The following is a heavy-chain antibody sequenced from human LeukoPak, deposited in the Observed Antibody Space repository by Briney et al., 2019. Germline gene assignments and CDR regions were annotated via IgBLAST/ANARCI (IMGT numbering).Heavy chain of an antibody. J-gene: IGHJ4*02. D-gene: IGHD3-10*01. CDR3: VRDTMVRGEFDY. CDR1: GDGVASNSAA. Sequence: PSQTLSLTCAISGDGVASNSAAWNWIRQSPSRVLEWLGRTYYRSRWHNDYAVSVKSRIIINPDTSKNQLSLQLNSVTPEDTAVYYCVRDTMVRGEFDYWGQGTLVDVSS. V-gene: IGHV6-1*01. CDR2: TYYRSRWHN.